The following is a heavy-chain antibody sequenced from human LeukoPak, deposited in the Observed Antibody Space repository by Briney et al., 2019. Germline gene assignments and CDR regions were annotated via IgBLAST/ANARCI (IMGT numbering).Heavy chain of an antibody. J-gene: IGHJ6*03. CDR2: ISSSSSTI. V-gene: IGHV3-48*04. CDR1: GFTFSSYS. Sequence: GGSLRLSCAASGFTFSSYSMNWVRQAPGKGLEWVSYISSSSSTIYYADSVKGRFTISRDSAKNSLYLQMNSLRAEDTAVYYCAKDGVDIVVVPAAINYYYYMDVWGKGTTVTVSS. D-gene: IGHD2-2*02. CDR3: AKDGVDIVVVPAAINYYYYMDV.